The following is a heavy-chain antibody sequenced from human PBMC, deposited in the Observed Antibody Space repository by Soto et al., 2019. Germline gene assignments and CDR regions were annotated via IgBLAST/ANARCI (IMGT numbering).Heavy chain of an antibody. CDR1: GGSISSYY. CDR2: IYYSGNT. V-gene: IGHV4-59*08. J-gene: IGHJ5*02. D-gene: IGHD1-7*01. CDR3: ARHGTLRSHYDNWFDP. Sequence: SETLSLTCTVSGGSISSYYWSWIRQPPGKGLEWIGYIYYSGNTNYNPSLKSRVTISVDTSKNQFSLKLSSVTAADTAMYYCARHGTLRSHYDNWFDPWGQGTLVTVSS.